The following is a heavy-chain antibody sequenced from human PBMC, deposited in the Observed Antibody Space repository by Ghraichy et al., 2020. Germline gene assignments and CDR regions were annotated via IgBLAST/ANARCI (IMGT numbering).Heavy chain of an antibody. CDR1: GGSVSSSSYY. D-gene: IGHD5-18*01. CDR3: VRIPDTFWFYFFDY. Sequence: SQTLSLTCAVSGGSVSSSSYYWGWIRQPPGKGLEWLGNIYYRGNTYYNPSLESRLTLFVDPSKNQFSLKLSSVTAADTAVYYCVRIPDTFWFYFFDYWGQGSLVTVSS. V-gene: IGHV4-39*01. J-gene: IGHJ4*02. CDR2: IYYRGNT.